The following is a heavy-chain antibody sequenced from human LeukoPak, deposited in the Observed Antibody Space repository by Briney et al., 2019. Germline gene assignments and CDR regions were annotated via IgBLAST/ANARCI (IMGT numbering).Heavy chain of an antibody. CDR3: ATIAPHVHYSSSWYGSAFDI. D-gene: IGHD6-13*01. V-gene: IGHV1-24*01. CDR1: GYTLTELS. Sequence: ASVKVSCKVSGYTLTELSMHWVRQAPGKGLEWMGGFDPEDGETIYAQKFQGRVTMTEDTSTDTAYMELSSLRSEDTAVYYCATIAPHVHYSSSWYGSAFDIWGQGTMVTVSS. J-gene: IGHJ3*02. CDR2: FDPEDGET.